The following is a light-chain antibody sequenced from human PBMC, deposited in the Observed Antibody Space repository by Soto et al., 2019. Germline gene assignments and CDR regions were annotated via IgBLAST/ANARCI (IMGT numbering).Light chain of an antibody. V-gene: IGKV1-39*01. J-gene: IGKJ1*01. CDR3: QQSYSTPRT. Sequence: DIQMTQSPSSLSASVGDTITITCQATQDISNYLNWYQQKPGKAPKLLIYDASNLETGVPSRFSGSGSGTDFTLTISSLQPEDFATYYCQQSYSTPRTFGQGTKVDIK. CDR1: QDISNY. CDR2: DAS.